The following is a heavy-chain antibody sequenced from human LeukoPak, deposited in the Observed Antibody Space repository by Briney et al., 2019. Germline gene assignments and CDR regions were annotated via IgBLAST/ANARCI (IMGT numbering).Heavy chain of an antibody. CDR2: IYHSGST. V-gene: IGHV4-38-2*01. J-gene: IGHJ3*02. Sequence: GSLRLSCAASGFTFSSYAMTWVRQAPGKGLEWIGSIYHSGSTYYNPSLKSRVTISVDTSKNWFSLRLTSVTAADTAVYYCASRGESGWFPNDAFDIWGQGTMVTVSS. D-gene: IGHD6-19*01. CDR1: GFTFSSYA. CDR3: ASRGESGWFPNDAFDI.